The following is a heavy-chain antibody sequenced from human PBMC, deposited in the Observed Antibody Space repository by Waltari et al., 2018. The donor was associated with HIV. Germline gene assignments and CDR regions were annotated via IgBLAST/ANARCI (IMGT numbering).Heavy chain of an antibody. V-gene: IGHV4-34*01. CDR1: GGSFSGYY. CDR2: INHSGST. CDR3: AREYHIVVVPATVTYGMDV. D-gene: IGHD2-2*01. Sequence: QVQLQQWGAELLKPSETLSLTCAVYGGSFSGYYWSWIRQPPGKGLEWIGEINHSGSTNYNPSLKSRVTISVDTSKNQFSLKLSSVTAADTAVYYCAREYHIVVVPATVTYGMDVWGQGTTVTVSS. J-gene: IGHJ6*02.